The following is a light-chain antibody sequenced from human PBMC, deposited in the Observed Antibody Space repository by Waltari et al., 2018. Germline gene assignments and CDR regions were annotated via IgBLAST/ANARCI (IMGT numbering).Light chain of an antibody. CDR2: DKN. CDR1: SLRRYY. V-gene: IGLV3-19*01. CDR3: HSRDASGVGGT. Sequence: TQDPAVSVAMGQTVRNTCQGDSLRRYYASWYQQRPGQAPILVIYDKNSRPSGVPDRFSASSSDNTASLTITGAQAEDEAYYYCHSRDASGVGGTFGGGTKLTVL. J-gene: IGLJ2*01.